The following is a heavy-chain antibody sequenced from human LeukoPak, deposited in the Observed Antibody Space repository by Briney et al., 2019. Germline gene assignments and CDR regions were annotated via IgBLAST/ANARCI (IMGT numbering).Heavy chain of an antibody. CDR1: GFTFSVYE. D-gene: IGHD6-13*01. Sequence: PGGSLRLSCTASGFTFSVYEMNWVRQAPGKGLEWVGRARDKANSYTTDYAASVKGRFTISRDELKNSVYLQVNSLKTEDTAVYYCARATGSSWRHFDYWGQGTLVTVSS. V-gene: IGHV3-72*01. J-gene: IGHJ4*02. CDR2: ARDKANSYTT. CDR3: ARATGSSWRHFDY.